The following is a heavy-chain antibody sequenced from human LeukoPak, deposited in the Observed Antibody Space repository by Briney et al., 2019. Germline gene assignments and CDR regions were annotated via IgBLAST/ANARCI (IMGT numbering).Heavy chain of an antibody. CDR3: TTGNWGPY. CDR2: IKRRADGGTA. Sequence: NPGGSLRLSCAASGFTFFDAWMNWVRQAPGKGLEWVGRIKRRADGGTADYAAPVEGRFTISRGDSKNTLYLQMNSLKTEDTAVYYCTTGNWGPYWGQGTLVTVSS. V-gene: IGHV3-15*07. CDR1: GFTFFDAW. J-gene: IGHJ4*02. D-gene: IGHD7-27*01.